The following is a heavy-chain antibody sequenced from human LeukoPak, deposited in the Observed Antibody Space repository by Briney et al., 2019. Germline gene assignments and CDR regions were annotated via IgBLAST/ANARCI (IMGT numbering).Heavy chain of an antibody. V-gene: IGHV4-59*08. CDR3: AGQMDSRGSIDY. CDR2: FYYSGSI. Sequence: PSETLSLTCTVSGASISSHYWSWIRQPPGKGLEWIGYFYYSGSINYNPSLQSRVAISVDTSNNQFSLKLNSVTAADTAVNYCAGQMDSRGSIDYWGQGTLVSVSS. J-gene: IGHJ4*02. CDR1: GASISSHY. D-gene: IGHD3-22*01.